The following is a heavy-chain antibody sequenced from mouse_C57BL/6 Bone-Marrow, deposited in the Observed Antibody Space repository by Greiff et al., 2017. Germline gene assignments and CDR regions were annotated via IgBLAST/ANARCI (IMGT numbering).Heavy chain of an antibody. D-gene: IGHD1-1*01. CDR2: ISGGGGNT. CDR3: SRQITTVIATKYFDV. Sequence: EVKLMESGGGLVKPGGSLKLSCAASGFTFSSYTMSWVRQTPEKRLQWVAAISGGGGNTYYPDSVKGRLTISRDNDKNILYLQMSSLRSEDTALYDCSRQITTVIATKYFDVWGTGTTVTVSS. J-gene: IGHJ1*03. CDR1: GFTFSSYT. V-gene: IGHV5-9*01.